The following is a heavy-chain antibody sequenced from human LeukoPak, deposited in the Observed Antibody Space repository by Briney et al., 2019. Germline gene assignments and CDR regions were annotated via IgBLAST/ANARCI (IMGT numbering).Heavy chain of an antibody. D-gene: IGHD3-10*01. Sequence: PGGSLRLSCAASGFTFSRYWMSWVRQAPGKGLEWVANIKHDGSEKYYVDSVKGRFTISRDNAKNSVHLQVSSLRAEDTAVYYCARDESWSSDYWGQGTLVTVSS. CDR2: IKHDGSEK. CDR3: ARDESWSSDY. V-gene: IGHV3-7*05. CDR1: GFTFSRYW. J-gene: IGHJ4*02.